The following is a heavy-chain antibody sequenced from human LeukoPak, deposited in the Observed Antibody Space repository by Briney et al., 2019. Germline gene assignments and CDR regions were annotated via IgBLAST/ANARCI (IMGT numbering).Heavy chain of an antibody. J-gene: IGHJ4*02. V-gene: IGHV3-33*01. CDR1: GFTFSSYG. D-gene: IGHD4-11*01. CDR2: IWYDGSNK. CDR3: ARAGLPPHYSNYFDY. Sequence: GGSLRLSCAASGFTFSSYGMQWVRQAPGKGLEWVAVIWYDGSNKYYADSVEGRFTISRDNSKNTLYLQMNRLRAEDTAVYYCARAGLPPHYSNYFDYWGQGTLVTVSS.